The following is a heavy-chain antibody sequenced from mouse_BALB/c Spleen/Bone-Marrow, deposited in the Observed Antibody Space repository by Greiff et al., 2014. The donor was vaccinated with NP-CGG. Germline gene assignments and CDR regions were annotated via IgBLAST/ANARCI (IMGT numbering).Heavy chain of an antibody. Sequence: VQLQQSGAELVKPGASVKLSCKASGYTFTSYYMYWVEQGPGQGLEWFGEINPSNGGTNFNEKFKNKATLTVDKSSSTAYMQLSSLTSEDSAVYYCSRGRRDALDYWGQGTSVTVSS. J-gene: IGHJ4*01. V-gene: IGHV1S16*01. CDR2: INPSNGGT. CDR3: SRGRRDALDY. CDR1: GYTFTSYY.